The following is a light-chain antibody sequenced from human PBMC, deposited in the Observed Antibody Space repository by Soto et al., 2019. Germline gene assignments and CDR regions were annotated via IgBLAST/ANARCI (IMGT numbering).Light chain of an antibody. Sequence: EIVLTQSPATLSLSPGERATLSCRASQSVSSYLAWYQQKPGQAPRLLIYDAFNRATGIPARFSGSGSGTDFTLTISSLEPEDFAVYYCQQRSTWPRVTFGQGTKLEIK. CDR3: QQRSTWPRVT. V-gene: IGKV3-11*01. J-gene: IGKJ2*01. CDR1: QSVSSY. CDR2: DAF.